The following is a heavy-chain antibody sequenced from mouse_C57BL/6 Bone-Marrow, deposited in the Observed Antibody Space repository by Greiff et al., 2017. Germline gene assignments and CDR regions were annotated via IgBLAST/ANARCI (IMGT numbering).Heavy chain of an antibody. V-gene: IGHV1-64*01. CDR2: IHPNSCST. J-gene: IGHJ3*01. Sequence: VQLQQPGAELVKPGASVKLSCKASGYTFTSYWMHWVKQRPGQGLEWIGMIHPNSCSTNYNEKLKSKATMTVDKSSSTAYMQLSSLTSEDSAVYDCPPITTVVPGFAYWGEGTPVTVSA. D-gene: IGHD1-1*01. CDR1: GYTFTSYW. CDR3: PPITTVVPGFAY.